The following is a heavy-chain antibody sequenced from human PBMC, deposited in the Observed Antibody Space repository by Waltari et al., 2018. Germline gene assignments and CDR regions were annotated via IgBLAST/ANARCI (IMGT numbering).Heavy chain of an antibody. Sequence: QVQLVQSGAEVKKPGSSVKVSCKASGGTFSSYAISWVRQAPGQGLEWMGRIIPIFGKANYAQKFQGRVTITADKSTSTAYMELSSLRSEDTAVYYCASRYVDIVATHAFDIWGQGTMVTVSS. CDR1: GGTFSSYA. J-gene: IGHJ3*02. CDR3: ASRYVDIVATHAFDI. V-gene: IGHV1-69*04. CDR2: IIPIFGKA. D-gene: IGHD5-12*01.